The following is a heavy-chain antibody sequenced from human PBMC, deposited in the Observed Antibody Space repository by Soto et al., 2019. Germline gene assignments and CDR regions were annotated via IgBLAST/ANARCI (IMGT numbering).Heavy chain of an antibody. CDR2: IFYSGST. J-gene: IGHJ4*02. V-gene: IGHV4-59*01. Sequence: QVQLQESGPGLVKPSETLSLTCTVSGGSINSYYWSWIRQPPGKGLEWIGFIFYSGSTNYNPSLKSRVTISVDTSKNQFCLKLSSVTAADTAVYYCARRYGYSFDYWGQGTLVTVSS. D-gene: IGHD4-4*01. CDR3: ARRYGYSFDY. CDR1: GGSINSYY.